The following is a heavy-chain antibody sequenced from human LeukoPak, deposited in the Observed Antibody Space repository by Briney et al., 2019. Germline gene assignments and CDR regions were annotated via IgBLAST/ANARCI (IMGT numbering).Heavy chain of an antibody. J-gene: IGHJ4*02. CDR1: GFTFSSYA. Sequence: PGGSLRLSYAASGFTFSSYAMNWVRQAPGKGLEWVSTISGSGDNTYYADSVKGRFTISRDNSKNTLYVQMNSLRAEDTAVYYCAKKRGSNYGDFDYWGQGTLVTVSS. D-gene: IGHD5-18*01. CDR2: ISGSGDNT. V-gene: IGHV3-23*01. CDR3: AKKRGSNYGDFDY.